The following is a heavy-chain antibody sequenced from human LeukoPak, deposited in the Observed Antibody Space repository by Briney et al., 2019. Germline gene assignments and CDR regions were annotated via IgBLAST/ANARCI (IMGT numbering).Heavy chain of an antibody. Sequence: GESLKISCKGSGYSFPGYWIGWVRQMPGKGLEWMGIIYPGDSDTRYSPSFQGQVTISADKSISTAYLQWSSLKASDTAMYFCARRSLSSLSYSFDYWGQGTLVTVSS. D-gene: IGHD2/OR15-2a*01. CDR2: IYPGDSDT. CDR3: ARRSLSSLSYSFDY. CDR1: GYSFPGYW. J-gene: IGHJ4*02. V-gene: IGHV5-51*01.